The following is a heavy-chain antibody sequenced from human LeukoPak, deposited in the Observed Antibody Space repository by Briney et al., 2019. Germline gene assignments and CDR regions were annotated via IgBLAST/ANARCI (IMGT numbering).Heavy chain of an antibody. CDR1: GYAFNNHY. CDR2: INPSGGSR. D-gene: IGHD5-12*01. CDR3: ARQGGYSNAIGMGY. J-gene: IGHJ4*02. Sequence: ASVKVSCKASGYAFNNHYIYWVRQAPGQGLEWMGMINPSGGSRSYAQKFQGRVTMTRDTSTSTVYMELSSLRSEDTAVYYCARQGGYSNAIGMGYWGQGTLVIVSS. V-gene: IGHV1-46*02.